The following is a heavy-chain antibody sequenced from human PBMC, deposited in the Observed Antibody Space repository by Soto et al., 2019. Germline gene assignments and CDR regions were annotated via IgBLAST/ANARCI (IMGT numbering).Heavy chain of an antibody. D-gene: IGHD5-12*01. CDR3: ARDQGDIVATYYYGMDV. Sequence: GASVKVSCKASGYTFTSYAMHWVRQAPGQRLEWMGWINAGNGNTKYSQKFQGRVTITRDTSASTAYMELNSLRAEDTAVYYCARDQGDIVATYYYGMDVWGQGTTVTVSS. CDR2: INAGNGNT. V-gene: IGHV1-3*01. J-gene: IGHJ6*02. CDR1: GYTFTSYA.